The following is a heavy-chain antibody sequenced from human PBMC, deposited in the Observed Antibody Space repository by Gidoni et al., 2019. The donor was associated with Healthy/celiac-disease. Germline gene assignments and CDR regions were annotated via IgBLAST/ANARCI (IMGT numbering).Heavy chain of an antibody. CDR1: GGSISSYY. V-gene: IGHV4-4*07. CDR2: IYTSGST. J-gene: IGHJ6*03. Sequence: QVQLQESGPGLVKPSETLSLTCTVSGGSISSYYWSWIRQPAGKGLEWIGRIYTSGSTNYNPSLKSRVTMSVDTSKNQFSLKLSSVTAADTAVYYCARDREDIVVVPAAMEHYYYYYMDVWGKGTTVTVSS. D-gene: IGHD2-2*01. CDR3: ARDREDIVVVPAAMEHYYYYYMDV.